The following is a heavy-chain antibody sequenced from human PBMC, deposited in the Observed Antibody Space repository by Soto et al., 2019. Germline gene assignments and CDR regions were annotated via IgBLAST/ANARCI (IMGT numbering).Heavy chain of an antibody. CDR2: ISAYSGNT. Sequence: QVQLVQSGAEVKKPGASVKVSCKASGYTFTTYGITWVRQAPGQGLEWMGWISAYSGNTNYGQELQGRLTVTTDTSTNTAYMDLRSLRSDDTAVYYCARVVKAGDYGDYGRYYFDYWGHGTLVTASS. D-gene: IGHD4-17*01. V-gene: IGHV1-18*04. CDR3: ARVVKAGDYGDYGRYYFDY. J-gene: IGHJ4*01. CDR1: GYTFTTYG.